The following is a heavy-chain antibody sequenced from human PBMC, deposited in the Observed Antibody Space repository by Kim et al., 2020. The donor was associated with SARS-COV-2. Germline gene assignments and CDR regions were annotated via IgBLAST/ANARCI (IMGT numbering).Heavy chain of an antibody. CDR2: ISYDGSNK. V-gene: IGHV3-30-3*01. CDR1: GFTFSSYA. J-gene: IGHJ4*02. Sequence: GGSLRLSCAASGFTFSSYAMHWVRQAPGKGLVWVAVISYDGSNKYYADSVKGRFTISRDNSKNTLYLQMNSLRAEDTAVYYCARDLFVLSWYFYDWGQGTLVTVSS. D-gene: IGHD6-13*01. CDR3: ARDLFVLSWYFYD.